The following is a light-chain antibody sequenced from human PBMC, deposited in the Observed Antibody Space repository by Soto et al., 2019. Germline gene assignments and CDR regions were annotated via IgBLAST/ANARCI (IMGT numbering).Light chain of an antibody. V-gene: IGKV3-20*01. CDR1: QSVSSSY. CDR3: QQYGSSPQT. Sequence: EIGLTQSPGTLSLSPGERATLTCRASQSVSSSYLGWYQQKLGQAPRLLIYGASSRATGIPDRFSGSGSGTDFTLTISRLEPEDFAVYYCQQYGSSPQTFGQGTKVDIK. CDR2: GAS. J-gene: IGKJ1*01.